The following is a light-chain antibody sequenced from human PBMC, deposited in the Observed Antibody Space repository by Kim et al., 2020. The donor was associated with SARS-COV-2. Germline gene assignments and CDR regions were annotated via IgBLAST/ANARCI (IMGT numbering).Light chain of an antibody. Sequence: SASVGDRVTITCRASENIGTWLAWYQQKPGRAPSLLIYLASTLESGVPSRFSGTGSGTEFSLSITSLQPDDFATYYCQHYSRFPYTFGQGTSWRSN. CDR2: LAS. V-gene: IGKV1-5*03. CDR3: QHYSRFPYT. J-gene: IGKJ2*01. CDR1: ENIGTW.